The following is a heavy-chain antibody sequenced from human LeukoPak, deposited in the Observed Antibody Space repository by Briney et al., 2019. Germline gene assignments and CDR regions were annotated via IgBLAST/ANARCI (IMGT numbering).Heavy chain of an antibody. CDR2: ISAYNGNT. V-gene: IGHV1-18*01. J-gene: IGHJ6*03. CDR3: ARMVRGVIDTHYYYYMDV. D-gene: IGHD3-10*01. CDR1: GYTFTSYG. Sequence: ASVKVSCKASGYTFTSYGISWVRQAPGQGLEWMGWISAYNGNTNYAQKLQGRVTMTTDTSTSTAYMELRSLRSDDTAVYYCARMVRGVIDTHYYYYMDVWGKGTTVTVSS.